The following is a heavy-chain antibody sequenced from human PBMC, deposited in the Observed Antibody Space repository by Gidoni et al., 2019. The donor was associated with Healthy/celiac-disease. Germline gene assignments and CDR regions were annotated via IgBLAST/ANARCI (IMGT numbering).Heavy chain of an antibody. CDR2: ISAYNGNT. Sequence: QVQLVQSGAEVKTPGASVPVSCKASGYTFTSYATSWVRQAPGQGIEWMGWISAYNGNTNYAQKLQGRVTMTTDTSTSTAYMELRSLRADDTAVYYCARDLGGTIFGVVIESCWFDPWGQGTLVTVSS. CDR1: GYTFTSYA. V-gene: IGHV1-18*01. J-gene: IGHJ5*02. CDR3: ARDLGGTIFGVVIESCWFDP. D-gene: IGHD3-3*01.